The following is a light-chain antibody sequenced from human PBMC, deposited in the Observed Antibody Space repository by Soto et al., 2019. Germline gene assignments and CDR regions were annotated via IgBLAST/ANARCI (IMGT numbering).Light chain of an antibody. Sequence: NFMLTQPHSVSASPGKTVTISCTRSSGSIASNYVQWYQQRPGSSPTTVIYEDNQRPSGVPDRFSGSIDSSSNSASLTISGLETEDEADYYCQSYDSSNHVVFGGGTKLTVL. CDR1: SGSIASNY. V-gene: IGLV6-57*01. CDR2: EDN. J-gene: IGLJ2*01. CDR3: QSYDSSNHVV.